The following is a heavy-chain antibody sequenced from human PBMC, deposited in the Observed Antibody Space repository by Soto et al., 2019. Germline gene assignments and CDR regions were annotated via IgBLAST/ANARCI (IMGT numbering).Heavy chain of an antibody. V-gene: IGHV4-59*01. Sequence: SETLSLTCTVSGGSISSYYWSWIRQPPGKGLEWIGYIYYSGSTNYNPSLKSRVTISVDTSKNQFSLKLSSVTAADTAVYYCARGYYGEDGYYYYYSMDVWGKGTTVT. D-gene: IGHD4-17*01. J-gene: IGHJ6*03. CDR3: ARGYYGEDGYYYYYSMDV. CDR2: IYYSGST. CDR1: GGSISSYY.